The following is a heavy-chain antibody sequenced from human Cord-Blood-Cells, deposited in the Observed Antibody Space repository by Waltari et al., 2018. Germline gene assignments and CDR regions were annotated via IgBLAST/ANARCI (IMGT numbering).Heavy chain of an antibody. V-gene: IGHV1-69*06. CDR2: SIPIFGTA. J-gene: IGHJ2*01. CDR1: GGTFSSYA. Sequence: QVQLVQSGAEVKKPGSSVKVSCKASGGTFSSYAISWVRQAPGQGLEWMGGSIPIFGTAKYAQKFQGRVTITADKSTSTAYMELSSLRSEDTAVYYCARGPGIAVAGTGYFDLWGRGTLVTVSS. CDR3: ARGPGIAVAGTGYFDL. D-gene: IGHD6-19*01.